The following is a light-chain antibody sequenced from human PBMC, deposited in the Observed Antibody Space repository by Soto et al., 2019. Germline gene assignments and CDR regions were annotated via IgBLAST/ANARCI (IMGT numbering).Light chain of an antibody. CDR2: GAS. V-gene: IGKV3-20*01. CDR3: QQCGTSPWT. CDR1: QSIRNNY. Sequence: EIVLTQSPGTLSVSPGERATLSCRASQSIRNNYLAWYQQKPGQAPRLLIYGASRRAIGIPDRFSGSGSGTDFALTISRLEPEDFAVYYCQQCGTSPWTFDQGTQVEIK. J-gene: IGKJ1*01.